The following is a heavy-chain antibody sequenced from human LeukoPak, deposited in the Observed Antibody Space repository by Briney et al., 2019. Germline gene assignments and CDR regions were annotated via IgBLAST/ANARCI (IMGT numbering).Heavy chain of an antibody. CDR1: GYTFTGYY. V-gene: IGHV1-2*02. D-gene: IGHD3-9*01. Sequence: ASVKVSCKASGYTFTGYYVHWVRQAPGQGLEWKGWINPNSGGTNYAQKFQGRVTMTRDTSISTAYMELSRLRSDDTAVYYCARGDHYDILTGYQTPSHLSDYWGQGTLVTVSS. CDR3: ARGDHYDILTGYQTPSHLSDY. J-gene: IGHJ4*02. CDR2: INPNSGGT.